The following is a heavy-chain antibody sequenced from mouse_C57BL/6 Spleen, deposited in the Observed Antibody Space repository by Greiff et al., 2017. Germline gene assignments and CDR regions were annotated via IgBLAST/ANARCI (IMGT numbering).Heavy chain of an antibody. Sequence: VQLQQPGAELVKPGASVKLSCKASGYTFTSYWMQWVKQRPGQGLEWIGEIDPSDSSTNYNQKFKGKATLTVDTSSSTAYMQLSSLTSEDSAVYYCARSITTVDHWYFDVWGTGTTVTVSS. J-gene: IGHJ1*03. CDR2: IDPSDSST. CDR1: GYTFTSYW. D-gene: IGHD1-1*01. CDR3: ARSITTVDHWYFDV. V-gene: IGHV1-50*01.